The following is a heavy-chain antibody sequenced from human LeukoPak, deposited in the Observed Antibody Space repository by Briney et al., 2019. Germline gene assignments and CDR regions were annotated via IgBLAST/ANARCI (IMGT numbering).Heavy chain of an antibody. Sequence: PGGSLRLSYAASGFTFSSYWMSWVRQAPGKGLEWVANIKQDGSEKYYVDSVKGRFTISRDNAKNSLYLQMNSLRAEDTAVYYCARDNCGKGDEITNWFDPWGQGTLVTVSS. CDR2: IKQDGSEK. CDR3: ARDNCGKGDEITNWFDP. D-gene: IGHD1-20*01. V-gene: IGHV3-7*01. J-gene: IGHJ5*02. CDR1: GFTFSSYW.